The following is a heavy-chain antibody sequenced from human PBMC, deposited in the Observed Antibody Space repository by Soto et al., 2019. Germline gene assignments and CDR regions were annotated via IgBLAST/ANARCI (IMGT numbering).Heavy chain of an antibody. CDR2: ISNDGSNR. CDR3: ARGDIVVNGPFDY. V-gene: IGHV3-30-3*01. Sequence: VPLVESGGGVVQPGGSLRLSCVASGFIFSKYAIYWVRQAPGKGPDWVAVISNDGSNRDYADSVKGRFTISRDNSKNTLYLQMNSLKPEDTAMYFCARGDIVVNGPFDYWGQGTLVTVSS. CDR1: GFIFSKYA. J-gene: IGHJ4*02. D-gene: IGHD5-12*01.